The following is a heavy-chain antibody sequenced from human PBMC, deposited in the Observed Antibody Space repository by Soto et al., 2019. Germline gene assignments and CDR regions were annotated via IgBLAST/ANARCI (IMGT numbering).Heavy chain of an antibody. D-gene: IGHD6-19*01. J-gene: IGHJ3*02. V-gene: IGHV1-18*01. CDR2: ISAYNGNT. CDR1: GYTFTSYG. CDR3: ARDLDAGAVAGDDAFDI. Sequence: ASVKVSCKASGYTFTSYGISWVRQAPGQGLEWMGWISAYNGNTNYAQKLQGRVTMTTDTSTSTAYMELRSLGSDDTAVYYCARDLDAGAVAGDDAFDIWGQGTMVTVSS.